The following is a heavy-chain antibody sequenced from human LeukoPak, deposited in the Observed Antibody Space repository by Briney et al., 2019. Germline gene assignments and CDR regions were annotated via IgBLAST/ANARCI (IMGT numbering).Heavy chain of an antibody. CDR2: IYYSGST. D-gene: IGHD2-21*02. V-gene: IGHV4-39*07. CDR3: ARALDVVVVTAIPDAFDI. J-gene: IGHJ3*02. Sequence: SETLSLTCTVSGGSISSSSYYWGWIRQPPGKGLEWIGSIYYSGSTNYNPSLKSRVTISVDTSKNQFSLKLSSVTAADTAVYYCARALDVVVVTAIPDAFDIWGQGTMVTVSS. CDR1: GGSISSSSYY.